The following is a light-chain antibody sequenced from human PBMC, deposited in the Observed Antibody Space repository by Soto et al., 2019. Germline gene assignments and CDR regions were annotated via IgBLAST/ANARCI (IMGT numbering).Light chain of an antibody. Sequence: EIVMTQSPATLSVSLGERATLSCRASQSVSSNLAWYQLKPGQAPRLLIYGASTRATGIPARFSGSGSGTEFTLPISSLQSEDFAVYYCQHYNDWPTFGQGTKVDIK. CDR3: QHYNDWPT. V-gene: IGKV3-15*01. CDR2: GAS. J-gene: IGKJ1*01. CDR1: QSVSSN.